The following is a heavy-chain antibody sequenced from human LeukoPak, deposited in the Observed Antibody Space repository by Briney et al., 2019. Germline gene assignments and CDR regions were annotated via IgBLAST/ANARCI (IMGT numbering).Heavy chain of an antibody. CDR1: GYTFTAYY. Sequence: GASVKLSCNAAGYTFTAYYIHWVGQPPGQGGEWMGWTNLNSGGTNNEQMYPGRVTMTRDTSIRTAYMEVSRLRYDDTAVYYCARVYCCRISCSGWDFQHWGQGTLVTVSS. CDR2: TNLNSGGT. D-gene: IGHD2-2*01. V-gene: IGHV1-2*02. J-gene: IGHJ1*01. CDR3: ARVYCCRISCSGWDFQH.